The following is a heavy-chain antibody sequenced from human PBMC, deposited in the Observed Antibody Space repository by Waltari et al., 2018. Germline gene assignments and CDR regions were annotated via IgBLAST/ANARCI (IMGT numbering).Heavy chain of an antibody. Sequence: QVQLQESGPGLVKPSQTLSLTCTVSGGSISSASYYWSWIRQHPGKGLEWIGYIYYSWSTYYNPSLKSRVTISVDTSKNQFSLKLSSVTAADTAVYYCASNDDSSGRLDYWGQGTLVTVSS. CDR2: IYYSWST. CDR1: GGSISSASYY. CDR3: ASNDDSSGRLDY. D-gene: IGHD3-22*01. J-gene: IGHJ4*02. V-gene: IGHV4-31*03.